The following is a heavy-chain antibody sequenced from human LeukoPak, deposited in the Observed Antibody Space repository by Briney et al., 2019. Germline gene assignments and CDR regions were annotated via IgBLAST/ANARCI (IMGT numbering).Heavy chain of an antibody. D-gene: IGHD3-10*01. Sequence: SETLSLTCTVSGGSMNSYYWSWIRQPPGKGLEWLGYIYYSGSTAYNPSLKSRVTISVDTSKNQFSLRLSSVTAADTAVYYCARGSSGSYQFDSWGQGTLVTVSS. J-gene: IGHJ4*02. CDR1: GGSMNSYY. V-gene: IGHV4-59*01. CDR2: IYYSGST. CDR3: ARGSSGSYQFDS.